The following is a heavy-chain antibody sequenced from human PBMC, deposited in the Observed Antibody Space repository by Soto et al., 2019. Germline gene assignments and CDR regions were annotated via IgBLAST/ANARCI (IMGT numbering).Heavy chain of an antibody. V-gene: IGHV4-39*01. D-gene: IGHD4-17*01. Sequence: SETLSLTCTVSGGSISSSSYYWGWIRQPPGKGLEWIGSIYYSGSTYYNPSLKSRVTISVDTSKNQFSLKLSSVTAADTAVYYCVEGGNAVTTYSYWGQGTLVTVSS. CDR3: VEGGNAVTTYSY. CDR2: IYYSGST. CDR1: GGSISSSSYY. J-gene: IGHJ4*02.